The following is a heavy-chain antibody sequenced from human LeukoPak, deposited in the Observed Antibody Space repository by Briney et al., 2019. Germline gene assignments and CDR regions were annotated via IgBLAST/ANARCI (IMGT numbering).Heavy chain of an antibody. CDR2: INHSGST. J-gene: IGHJ3*02. D-gene: IGHD5-18*01. CDR3: ASGGYSYGADAADAFDI. CDR1: GGSFSGYY. Sequence: SETLSLTCAVYGGSFSGYYWSWIRQPPGKGLEWIGEINHSGSTNYNPSPKSRVTISVDTSKNQFSLKLSSVTAADTAVYYCASGGYSYGADAADAFDIWGQGTMVTVSS. V-gene: IGHV4-34*01.